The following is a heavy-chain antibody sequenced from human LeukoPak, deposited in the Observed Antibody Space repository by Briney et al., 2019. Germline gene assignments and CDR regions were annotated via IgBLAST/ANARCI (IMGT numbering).Heavy chain of an antibody. CDR3: ARTLAYSSTWYFGY. Sequence: SGPTLVKPTQTLTLTCTFSGFSLSTSGVGVGWIRQPPGKALEWLAVIYWDDDKRYSPSLQSRLTITKDTSKNQAVLTMTNMDPVDSATYYCARTLAYSSTWYFGYWGQGALVTVSS. CDR2: IYWDDDK. D-gene: IGHD6-13*01. V-gene: IGHV2-5*02. CDR1: GFSLSTSGVG. J-gene: IGHJ4*02.